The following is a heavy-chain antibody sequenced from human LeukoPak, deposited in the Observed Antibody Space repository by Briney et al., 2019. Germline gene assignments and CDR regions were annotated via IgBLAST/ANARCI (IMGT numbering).Heavy chain of an antibody. J-gene: IGHJ3*02. CDR1: GGSLSSYY. CDR3: ARRGGGNIDAFDI. D-gene: IGHD4-23*01. Sequence: PSETLSLTCTVSGGSLSSYYWSWIRQPPGKGLEWIGYIYYSGSTNYNPSLKSRVTISVDTSKNQFSLKLSSVTAADTAVYYCARRGGGNIDAFDIWGQGTMVTVSS. V-gene: IGHV4-59*01. CDR2: IYYSGST.